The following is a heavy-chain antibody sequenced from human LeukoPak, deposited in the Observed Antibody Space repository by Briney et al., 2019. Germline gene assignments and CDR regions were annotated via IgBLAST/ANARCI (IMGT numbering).Heavy chain of an antibody. CDR3: AKIHCSGGSCHPPSDFDY. J-gene: IGHJ4*02. V-gene: IGHV3-7*01. CDR2: IKQDGSEK. Sequence: RGSLRLSCAASGFTFSSYWMSWVRQVPGKGLEWVANIKQDGSEKYYVDSVKGRFTISRDNAKNSLYLQMNSLRAEDTAVYYCAKIHCSGGSCHPPSDFDYWGQGTLVTVSS. CDR1: GFTFSSYW. D-gene: IGHD2-15*01.